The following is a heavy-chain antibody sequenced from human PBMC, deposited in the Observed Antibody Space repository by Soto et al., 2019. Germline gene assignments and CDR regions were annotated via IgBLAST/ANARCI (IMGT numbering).Heavy chain of an antibody. V-gene: IGHV5-51*01. Sequence: GESLTVSCTRSRCSFTSYWRGWVRQIPGKGLEWMGIIYPGDSDTRYSPSFQGQVTISADKSISTAYLQRSSLKASDTAMYYCARRRELAANSFYGMDVWGQGTTVTDSS. CDR2: IYPGDSDT. D-gene: IGHD6-6*01. CDR3: ARRRELAANSFYGMDV. J-gene: IGHJ6*02. CDR1: RCSFTSYW.